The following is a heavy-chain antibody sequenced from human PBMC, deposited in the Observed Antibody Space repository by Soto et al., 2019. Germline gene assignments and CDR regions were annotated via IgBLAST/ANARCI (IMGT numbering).Heavy chain of an antibody. V-gene: IGHV3-33*01. CDR3: ARVMRQTYSARWFYYGMDV. CDR1: GFTFSDYG. D-gene: IGHD1-26*01. J-gene: IGHJ6*02. CDR2: ISYDGTNI. Sequence: GGSLRLSCAASGFTFSDYGMHWVRQPPGKGLEWVAFISYDGTNIYYADSVRGRFTISRDNSKNTLYLQMNSLRAEDTAVFYCARVMRQTYSARWFYYGMDVWGQGTTVTVSS.